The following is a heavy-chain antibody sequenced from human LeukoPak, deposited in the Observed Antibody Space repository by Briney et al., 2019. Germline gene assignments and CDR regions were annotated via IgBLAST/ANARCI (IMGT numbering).Heavy chain of an antibody. CDR3: AKGRGPYYYDSSGYYYFSAPADY. V-gene: IGHV3-21*04. CDR2: ISSSSSYI. Sequence: GGSLRLSCAASGFTFSSYSMNRVRQAPGKGLEWVSSISSSSSYIYYADSVKGRFTISRDNAKNSLYLQMNSLRTEDTALYYCAKGRGPYYYDSSGYYYFSAPADYWGQGTLVTVSS. D-gene: IGHD3-22*01. J-gene: IGHJ4*02. CDR1: GFTFSSYS.